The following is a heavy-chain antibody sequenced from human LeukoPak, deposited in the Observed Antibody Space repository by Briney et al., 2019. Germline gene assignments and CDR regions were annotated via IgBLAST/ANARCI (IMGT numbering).Heavy chain of an antibody. CDR1: GGSFSGFY. CDR3: ARNLYSSRTNDAFVI. J-gene: IGHJ3*02. D-gene: IGHD6-19*01. CDR2: INHSGGT. V-gene: IGHV4-34*01. Sequence: SETLSLTCAVYGGSFSGFYWSWIRQPPGKGLEWIGDINHSGGTNYIPSLKSRVTISVDTSKKQFSLKLTSVTAADTAVYYCARNLYSSRTNDAFVIWGQGTTVAVSS.